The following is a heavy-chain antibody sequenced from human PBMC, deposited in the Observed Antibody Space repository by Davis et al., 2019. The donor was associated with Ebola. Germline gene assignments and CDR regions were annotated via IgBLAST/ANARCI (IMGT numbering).Heavy chain of an antibody. CDR3: ARAGFDEVLDY. CDR2: IDSDGKTT. V-gene: IGHV3-74*01. CDR1: GFTFSSYW. D-gene: IGHD3-3*01. Sequence: GESLKISCAASGFTFSSYWMNWVRQVPGKGLVWVSRIDSDGKTTNYADSVKGRFTISRDNSENTLYLQMNSLTADDTSVYYCARAGFDEVLDYWGQGTPVTVSS. J-gene: IGHJ4*02.